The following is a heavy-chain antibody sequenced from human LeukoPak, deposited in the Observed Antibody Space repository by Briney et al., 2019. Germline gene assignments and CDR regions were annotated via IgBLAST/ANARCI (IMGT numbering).Heavy chain of an antibody. V-gene: IGHV3-13*01. D-gene: IGHD1-26*01. CDR1: GFTFSSYD. J-gene: IGHJ4*02. Sequence: GGSLRLSCAASGFTFSSYDMHWVRQATGKGLEWVSAIGTAGDTYYPGSVKGRSTISRENAKNSLYLQMNSLRAGDTAVYYCARAVLRSGSYFFDYWGQGTLVTVSS. CDR2: IGTAGDT. CDR3: ARAVLRSGSYFFDY.